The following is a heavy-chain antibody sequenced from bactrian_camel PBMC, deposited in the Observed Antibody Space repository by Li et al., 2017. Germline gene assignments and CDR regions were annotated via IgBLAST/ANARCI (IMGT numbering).Heavy chain of an antibody. Sequence: HVQLVESGGGLVQPGGSLRLSCVGSGYTYSNYYMGWFRQATGKKREGVASLESDGSTTYAESVKGRFAISRDNAKNTLYLQLNSLKSEDTALYYCATGVSVAYWGQGTQVTVS. J-gene: IGHJ4*01. CDR2: LESDGSTT. CDR3: ATGVSVAY. CDR1: GYTYSNYY. V-gene: IGHV3-2*01.